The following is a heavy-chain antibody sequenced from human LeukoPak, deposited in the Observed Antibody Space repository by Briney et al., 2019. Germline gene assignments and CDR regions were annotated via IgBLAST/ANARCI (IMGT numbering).Heavy chain of an antibody. J-gene: IGHJ5*01. D-gene: IGHD6-6*01. CDR2: ISSGGSTV. Sequence: GGSLRLSCAASGFTFSNYEMHWVRRAPGKGLEWVSYISSGGSTVYYADSVKGRFTVSRDNAKNSLYLQMNSLRAEDTAVYYCARDMVAARPRMGFDSWGQGTLVTVSS. V-gene: IGHV3-48*03. CDR1: GFTFSNYE. CDR3: ARDMVAARPRMGFDS.